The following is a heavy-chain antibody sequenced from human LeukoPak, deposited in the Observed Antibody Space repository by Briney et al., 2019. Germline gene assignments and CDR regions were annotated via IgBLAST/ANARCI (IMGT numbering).Heavy chain of an antibody. J-gene: IGHJ4*02. CDR1: GYTFTTYG. V-gene: IGHV1-18*01. CDR3: ALAAAGPSGYFDY. CDR2: ISTYNGDT. Sequence: SVKVSCKASGYTFTTYGINWVRQAPGQGLEWMGWISTYNGDTNYPQSLQGRVSMTTDTSTSTAYMELRSLRSDDTAVYYCALAAAGPSGYFDYWGQGTLVTVSS. D-gene: IGHD6-25*01.